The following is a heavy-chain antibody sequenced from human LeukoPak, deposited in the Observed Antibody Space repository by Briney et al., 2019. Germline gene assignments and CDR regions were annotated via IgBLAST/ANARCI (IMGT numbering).Heavy chain of an antibody. D-gene: IGHD3-10*01. CDR1: GFTFSSYA. V-gene: IGHV3-64*01. CDR3: AQRSRWFGELLGF. Sequence: PGGSLRLSCAASGFTFSSYAMHWVRQAPGKGLEYVSAISSNGGSTYYANSVKGRFTISRDNAKNTLYLQMNSLRAEDTAVYYCAQRSRWFGELLGFWGQGTLVTVSS. J-gene: IGHJ4*02. CDR2: ISSNGGST.